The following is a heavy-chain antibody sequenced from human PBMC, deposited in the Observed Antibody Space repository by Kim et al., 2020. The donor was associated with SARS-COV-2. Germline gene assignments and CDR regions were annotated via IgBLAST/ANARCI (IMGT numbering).Heavy chain of an antibody. J-gene: IGHJ6*03. CDR1: GFTFRGSA. Sequence: GGSLRLSCAASGFTFRGSAMHWVRQASGRGLEWVGRIRSKANSYATEYAASVKGRFTFSRDDSKNTAYLQMNSLKTEDTAVYYCTRYSNSSIYYMDVWG. D-gene: IGHD6-6*01. CDR3: TRYSNSSIYYMDV. V-gene: IGHV3-73*01. CDR2: IRSKANSYAT.